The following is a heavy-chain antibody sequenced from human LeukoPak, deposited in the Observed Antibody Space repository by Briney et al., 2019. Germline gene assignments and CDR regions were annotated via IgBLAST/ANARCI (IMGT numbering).Heavy chain of an antibody. CDR2: IYYSGST. V-gene: IGHV4-59*01. CDR1: GGSISSYY. Sequence: SETLSLTCTVSGGSISSYYWSWIRQPPGKGLEWIGYIYYSGSTNYNPSLKSRVTISVDTSKNQFSLKLSSVTAADTAVYYCAGNYFDSSGSGDYWGQGTLVTVSS. D-gene: IGHD3-22*01. CDR3: AGNYFDSSGSGDY. J-gene: IGHJ4*02.